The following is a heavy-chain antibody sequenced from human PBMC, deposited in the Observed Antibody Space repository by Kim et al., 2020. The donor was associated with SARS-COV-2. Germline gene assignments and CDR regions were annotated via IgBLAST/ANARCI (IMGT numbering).Heavy chain of an antibody. D-gene: IGHD4-4*01. CDR2: INGNGGGI. V-gene: IGHV3-23*01. CDR1: GFTFSSYA. CDR3: ARGVVMTTRVAFDI. J-gene: IGHJ3*02. Sequence: GGSLRLSCAASGFTFSSYAMTWVRQAPGKGLEWVSGINGNGGGIYYADSVKGRFTISRDNSKNTLFLQMNSLRAEDTALYYCARGVVMTTRVAFDIWGQGTKVTVSS.